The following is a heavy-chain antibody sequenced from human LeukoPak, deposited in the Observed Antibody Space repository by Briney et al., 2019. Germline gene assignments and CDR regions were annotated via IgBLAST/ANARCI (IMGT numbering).Heavy chain of an antibody. CDR1: GGSFSGYY. CDR2: INHSGST. Sequence: SETLSLTCAVYGGSFSGYYWSWIRQPPGKGLEWIGEINHSGSTNYNPSLKSRVTISVDTSKNQFSLKLSSVTAADTAVYCCARGTNSLYEFDYWGQGTLVTVSS. D-gene: IGHD5/OR15-5a*01. CDR3: ARGTNSLYEFDY. V-gene: IGHV4-34*01. J-gene: IGHJ4*02.